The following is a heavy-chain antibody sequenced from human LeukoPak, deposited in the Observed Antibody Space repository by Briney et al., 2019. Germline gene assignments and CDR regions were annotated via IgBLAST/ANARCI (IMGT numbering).Heavy chain of an antibody. CDR1: GGSISSGGYS. Sequence: SQTLSLTFAVSGGSISSGGYSWSWIRQPPGKGLEWIGYIYHSGSTYYNPSLKSRVTISVDRSKNQFSLKLSSVTAADTAVYYCARGALYYDSSGYYYRDAFDIWGQGTMVTVSS. V-gene: IGHV4-30-2*01. CDR3: ARGALYYDSSGYYYRDAFDI. CDR2: IYHSGST. D-gene: IGHD3-22*01. J-gene: IGHJ3*02.